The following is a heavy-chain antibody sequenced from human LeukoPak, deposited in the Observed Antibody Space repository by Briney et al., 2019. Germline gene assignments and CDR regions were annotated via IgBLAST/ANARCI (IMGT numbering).Heavy chain of an antibody. D-gene: IGHD3-22*01. V-gene: IGHV1-18*01. Sequence: ASVKVSCKASGYTFTSYGISWVRQAPGQGLEWMGWISAYNGNTNYAQKLQGRVTMTTDTSTSTAYMELRSLRSDDTAVYYCARNESGDITMIVVPLHPWGQGTLVTVSS. CDR2: ISAYNGNT. J-gene: IGHJ5*02. CDR1: GYTFTSYG. CDR3: ARNESGDITMIVVPLHP.